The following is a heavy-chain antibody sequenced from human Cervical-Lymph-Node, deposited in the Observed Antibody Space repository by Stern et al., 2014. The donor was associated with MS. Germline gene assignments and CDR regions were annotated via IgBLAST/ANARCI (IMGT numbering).Heavy chain of an antibody. V-gene: IGHV1-18*01. CDR2: SSTYNADT. Sequence: QMQLVQSGAEVKKPGASVKVSCEASGYTFMNYGISWVRQAPGQGLEWMGWSSTYNADTNYEQKFQGRVTMTTDASTNTAYMELRSLRSDDTAVYYCARGQTYWYFDLWGRGTPVTVSS. CDR1: GYTFMNYG. J-gene: IGHJ2*01. CDR3: ARGQTYWYFDL.